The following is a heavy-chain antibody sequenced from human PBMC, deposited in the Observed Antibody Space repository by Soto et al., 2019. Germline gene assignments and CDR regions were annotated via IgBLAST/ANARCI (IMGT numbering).Heavy chain of an antibody. D-gene: IGHD3-16*01. CDR3: ARDKDLQPTVWGF. V-gene: IGHV4-31*03. Sequence: PSETLSLTCTVSGDSMATGGHYYNWIRQVPGKGLEWIGYVYYSGATHYTPSLRARATISRDTSKNQFSLRLISVTAADTTLYYCARDKDLQPTVWGFWGQGIQVPVSS. J-gene: IGHJ4*02. CDR2: VYYSGAT. CDR1: GDSMATGGHY.